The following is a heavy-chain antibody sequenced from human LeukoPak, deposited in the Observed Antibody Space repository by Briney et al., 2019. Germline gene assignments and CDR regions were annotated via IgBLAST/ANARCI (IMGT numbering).Heavy chain of an antibody. D-gene: IGHD6-13*01. J-gene: IGHJ5*02. Sequence: PGRPLRLSCAASGFTFSSYAMHWVRQAPGKGLEWVAVISYDGSNKYYADSVKGRFTISRDNSKNTLYLQMNSLRAEDTAVYYCAREGSSRWESWFDPWGQGTLVTVSS. CDR1: GFTFSSYA. V-gene: IGHV3-30*04. CDR3: AREGSSRWESWFDP. CDR2: ISYDGSNK.